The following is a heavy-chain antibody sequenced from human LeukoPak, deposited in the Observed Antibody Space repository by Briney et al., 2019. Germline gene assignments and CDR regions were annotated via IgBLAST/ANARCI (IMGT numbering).Heavy chain of an antibody. V-gene: IGHV4-61*01. CDR2: IYYSGST. CDR1: GGSVNSGSHY. J-gene: IGHJ4*02. Sequence: SETLSLTCTVSGGSVNSGSHYWSWIRQPPGKGLEWIGYIYYSGSTNYNPSLKSRVTISIDTSKSQFSLKLSSVTAADTAVYYCARQAYCSGSSCNPFDYWGQGTLVTVSS. CDR3: ARQAYCSGSSCNPFDY. D-gene: IGHD2-15*01.